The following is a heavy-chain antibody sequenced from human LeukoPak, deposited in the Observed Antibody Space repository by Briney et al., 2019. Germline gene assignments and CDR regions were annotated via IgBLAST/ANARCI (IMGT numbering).Heavy chain of an antibody. V-gene: IGHV3-21*01. D-gene: IGHD6-6*01. CDR3: ARGGAARPDY. CDR1: GFTFSTFA. Sequence: PGGSLRLSCAASGFTFSTFAMIWVRQPPGKGLEWVSYISATSSNINYADSVRGRFTISRDNAKNLLYLYMDSLRVEDMAVYYCARGGAARPDYWGQGTLVTVSS. J-gene: IGHJ4*02. CDR2: ISATSSNI.